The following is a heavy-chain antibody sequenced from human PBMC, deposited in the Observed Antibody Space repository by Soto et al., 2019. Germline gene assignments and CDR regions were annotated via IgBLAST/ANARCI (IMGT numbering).Heavy chain of an antibody. D-gene: IGHD3-9*01. J-gene: IGHJ4*02. Sequence: EVQLVESGGDLVQRGGSLRLSCAASGFPFSSYWMHWVRHTPGKGLDWVARISGDGVTTYYADSVTGRFTVSRDNAQNTLSLQISGMRAEDTAVYYCAREYYGILTGYYNDYWGQGTLVSVSS. V-gene: IGHV3-74*01. CDR3: AREYYGILTGYYNDY. CDR1: GFPFSSYW. CDR2: ISGDGVTT.